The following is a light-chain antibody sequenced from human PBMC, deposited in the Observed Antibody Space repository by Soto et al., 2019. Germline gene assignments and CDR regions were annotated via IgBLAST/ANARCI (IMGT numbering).Light chain of an antibody. J-gene: IGLJ1*01. CDR1: SSNIGVNF. CDR3: EVWDDSLDVFV. V-gene: IGLV1-47*01. CDR2: KND. Sequence: QSVLTQPRSASGTPGQRVIISCSGSSSNIGVNFVSWYQQLPGAAPKLLIYKNDHRPSWVPDRFSGSTSGTSASLAISGLLFDDEADYYCEVWDDSLDVFVFGAGTKVTVL.